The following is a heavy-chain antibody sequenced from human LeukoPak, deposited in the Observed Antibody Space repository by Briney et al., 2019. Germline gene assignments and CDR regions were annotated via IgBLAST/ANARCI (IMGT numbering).Heavy chain of an antibody. Sequence: GGSLRLSCAASGFTFSTYEMTWVRQSPGKGLEWVSYISSSGSTIYYADSVKGRFTISRDNARNSLYLQMNSLRVEDTAIYYCTRSGYRHPYHFDSWGQGTLVIVSS. CDR3: TRSGYRHPYHFDS. CDR1: GFTFSTYE. V-gene: IGHV3-48*03. J-gene: IGHJ4*02. CDR2: ISSSGSTI. D-gene: IGHD3-22*01.